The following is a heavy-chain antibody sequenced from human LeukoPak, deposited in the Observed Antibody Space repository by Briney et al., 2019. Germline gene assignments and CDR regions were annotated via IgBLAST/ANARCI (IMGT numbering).Heavy chain of an antibody. D-gene: IGHD1-7*01. V-gene: IGHV3-20*04. CDR3: AKDATPRNSIWDHFDS. J-gene: IGHJ4*02. CDR2: TTWNGGST. Sequence: GGSLRLSCAASGFTFKDYGMSWVRQAPGKGLEWVSGTTWNGGSTGYADPVKGRFTISRDNAQNSLYLQMNSLRAEDTAIYFCAKDATPRNSIWDHFDSWGQGTLVTVSS. CDR1: GFTFKDYG.